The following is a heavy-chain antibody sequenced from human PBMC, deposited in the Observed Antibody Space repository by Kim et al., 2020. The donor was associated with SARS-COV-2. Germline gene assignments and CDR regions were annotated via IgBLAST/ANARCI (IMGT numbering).Heavy chain of an antibody. Sequence: SETLSLTCAVSGGSISSSNWWSWVRQPPGKGLEWIGEIYHSGSTNYNPSLKSRVTISVDKSKNQFSLKLSSVTAADTAVYYCARVGYCSGGSCYGGQPPDDYWGQGTLVTVSS. V-gene: IGHV4-4*02. CDR1: GGSISSSNW. J-gene: IGHJ4*02. D-gene: IGHD2-15*01. CDR3: ARVGYCSGGSCYGGQPPDDY. CDR2: IYHSGST.